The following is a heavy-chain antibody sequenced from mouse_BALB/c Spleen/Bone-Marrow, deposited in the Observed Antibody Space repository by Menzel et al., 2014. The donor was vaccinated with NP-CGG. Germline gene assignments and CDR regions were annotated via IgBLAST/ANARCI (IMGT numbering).Heavy chain of an antibody. V-gene: IGHV1-5*01. J-gene: IGHJ2*01. CDR3: TTLARSDFDY. CDR1: GYTFSNYW. Sequence: VQLQQSGTVLARPGAAEKMSCKASGYTFSNYWMHWVKQRPGQGLEWIGTIYPGNSDTTYNQKFKGKAKLTAVTSTSTAYMELSSLTNEDSAVYYCTTLARSDFDYWGQGTTLTVSS. CDR2: IYPGNSDT. D-gene: IGHD3-1*01.